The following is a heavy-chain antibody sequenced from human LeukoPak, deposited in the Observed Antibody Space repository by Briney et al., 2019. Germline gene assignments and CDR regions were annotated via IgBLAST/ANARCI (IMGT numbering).Heavy chain of an antibody. CDR2: IYYSGST. D-gene: IGHD3-9*01. V-gene: IGHV4-59*01. Sequence: PSQTLSLTCTVSGGAISTYYWSWIRQPPGKGLEWIGYIYYSGSTNYNPSLKSRVTISVDTSKNQFSLKLSSVTAADTAVYYCARGPYYDILTGYSNWFDPWGQGTLVTVSS. CDR1: GGAISTYY. CDR3: ARGPYYDILTGYSNWFDP. J-gene: IGHJ5*02.